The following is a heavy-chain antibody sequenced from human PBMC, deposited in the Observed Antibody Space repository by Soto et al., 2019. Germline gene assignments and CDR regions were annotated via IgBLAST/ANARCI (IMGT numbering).Heavy chain of an antibody. CDR1: GGSFSGYY. J-gene: IGHJ4*02. Sequence: QVQLQQWGAGLLKPSETLSLTCAVYGGSFSGYYWSWIRQPPGKGLEWIGENNHSGSTNYNPSLKSRVTRSVDTPKNQFSLQLSSVTAADTAVYYCARGKAVVVPAARRGYLDYWGQGPLVTVSS. V-gene: IGHV4-34*01. D-gene: IGHD2-2*01. CDR3: ARGKAVVVPAARRGYLDY. CDR2: NNHSGST.